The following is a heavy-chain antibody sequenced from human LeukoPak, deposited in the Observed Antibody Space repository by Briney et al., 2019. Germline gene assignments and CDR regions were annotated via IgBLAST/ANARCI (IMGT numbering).Heavy chain of an antibody. D-gene: IGHD2-15*01. Sequence: PSETLSLTCSVSGDSVSGGSYYWTWIRQSPGKGLEWIGYIYHGESTYYNPSLKGRVLISVDRSRNQFSLRVNYVSVADTATYFCARCPIRAGVYIDLWGQGILVSVSS. CDR3: ARCPIRAGVYIDL. CDR1: GDSVSGGSYY. CDR2: IYHGEST. V-gene: IGHV4-30-2*06. J-gene: IGHJ5*02.